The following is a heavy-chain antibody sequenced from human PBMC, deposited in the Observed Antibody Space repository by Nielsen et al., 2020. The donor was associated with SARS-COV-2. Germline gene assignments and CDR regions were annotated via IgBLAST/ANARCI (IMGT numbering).Heavy chain of an antibody. CDR1: GGSISSGGYY. CDR2: IYYSGST. J-gene: IGHJ4*02. CDR3: ARDSNCSGGSCYQGFDY. Sequence: SETLSLTCTVSGGSISSGGYYWSWIRQHPGKGLEWIGYIYYSGSTYYNPSLKSRVTISVDTSKNQFSLKLSSVTAADTAVYYCARDSNCSGGSCYQGFDYWGQGTLVTVSS. V-gene: IGHV4-31*03. D-gene: IGHD2-15*01.